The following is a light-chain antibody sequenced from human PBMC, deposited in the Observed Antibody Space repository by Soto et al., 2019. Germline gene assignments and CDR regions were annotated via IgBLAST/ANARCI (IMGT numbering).Light chain of an antibody. V-gene: IGKV1-5*01. J-gene: IGKJ4*01. CDR3: QQFSSYPLT. Sequence: DIQMTQSPSTLSASVGDRVTITCRASQSISRWVAWYQQKPGKAPKVLIYDASSLESGVPSRFSGSGSGTEFTLTISRLEPEDFAVYYCQQFSSYPLTFGGGTKVDIK. CDR2: DAS. CDR1: QSISRW.